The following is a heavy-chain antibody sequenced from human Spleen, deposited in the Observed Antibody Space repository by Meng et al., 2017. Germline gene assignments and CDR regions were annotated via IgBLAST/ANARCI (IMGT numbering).Heavy chain of an antibody. Sequence: GESLKISCAASGFIFSRDWMNLVRQAPGKGLEWVANINQDETKKHQVDSVKGRFTISRDNAKKLVYLQMNSLRAEDTAIYYCARDVDELRGANFHYWGQGTLVTVSS. J-gene: IGHJ4*01. CDR3: ARDVDELRGANFHY. CDR1: GFIFSRDW. V-gene: IGHV3-7*01. D-gene: IGHD1-26*01. CDR2: INQDETKK.